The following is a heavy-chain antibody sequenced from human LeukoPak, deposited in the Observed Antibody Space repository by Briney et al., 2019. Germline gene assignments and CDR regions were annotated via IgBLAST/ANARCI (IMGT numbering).Heavy chain of an antibody. D-gene: IGHD2-15*01. CDR3: ARAPRYCSGGSCYLPGY. Sequence: PGGSLRLSCAASGFTFSSYAMHWVRQAPGKGLGWVAVISYDGSNKYYADSVKGRFTISRDNSKNTLYLQMNSLRAEDTAVYYCARAPRYCSGGSCYLPGYWGQGTLVTVSS. CDR2: ISYDGSNK. J-gene: IGHJ4*02. V-gene: IGHV3-30-3*01. CDR1: GFTFSSYA.